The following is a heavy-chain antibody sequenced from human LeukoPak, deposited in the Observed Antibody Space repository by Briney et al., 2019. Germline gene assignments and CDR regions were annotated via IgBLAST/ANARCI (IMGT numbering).Heavy chain of an antibody. CDR1: GGSVSSGSYY. V-gene: IGHV4-61*01. CDR3: ARDILGNYFDY. Sequence: SETLSLTCTASGGSVSSGSYYWSWIRQPPGKGLEWIGYIYYSGSTNYNPSLKSRVTISVDTSKNQFSLKLSSVTAADTAVYYCARDILGNYFDYWGQGTLVTVSS. J-gene: IGHJ4*02. D-gene: IGHD3-16*01. CDR2: IYYSGST.